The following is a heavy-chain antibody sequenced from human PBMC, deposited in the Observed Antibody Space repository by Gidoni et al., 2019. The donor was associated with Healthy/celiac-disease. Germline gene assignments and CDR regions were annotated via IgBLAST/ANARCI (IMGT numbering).Heavy chain of an antibody. CDR1: GFTVSSNY. V-gene: IGHV3-53*02. Sequence: EVQLVETGGGLILPGGSLRLSCAASGFTVSSNYMSWVRQAPGKGLEWVSVIYSGGSTYYADSVKGRFTISRDNSKNTLDLQMNSLRAEETAVYYCASSSVNWDFDYWGQGTLVTVSS. CDR2: IYSGGST. D-gene: IGHD1-1*01. J-gene: IGHJ4*02. CDR3: ASSSVNWDFDY.